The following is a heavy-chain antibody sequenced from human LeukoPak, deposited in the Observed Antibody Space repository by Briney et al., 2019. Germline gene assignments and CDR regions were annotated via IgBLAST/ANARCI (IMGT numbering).Heavy chain of an antibody. CDR2: INHSGST. CDR3: AIADRLNYDILTGYYAGGSFDY. Sequence: PSETLSLTCAVYGGSFSGYYWSWIRQPPGKGLEWIGEINHSGSTNYNPSLKSRVTISVDTSKNQFSLKLSSVTAADTAVYYCAIADRLNYDILTGYYAGGSFDYWGQGTLVTVSS. CDR1: GGSFSGYY. V-gene: IGHV4-34*01. D-gene: IGHD3-9*01. J-gene: IGHJ4*02.